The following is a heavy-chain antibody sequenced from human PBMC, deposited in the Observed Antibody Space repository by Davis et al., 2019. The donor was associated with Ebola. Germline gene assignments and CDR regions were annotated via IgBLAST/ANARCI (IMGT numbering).Heavy chain of an antibody. J-gene: IGHJ5*02. D-gene: IGHD3-9*01. Sequence: GESLKISCAASGFTFSGSAMHWVRQAPGKGLEWVAVISYDGSNKYYADSVKGRFTISRDNSKNTLYLQMNSLRAEDTAVYYCAKDREVEYFDWVETSLDPWGQGTLVTVSS. CDR2: ISYDGSNK. CDR1: GFTFSGSA. V-gene: IGHV3-30*04. CDR3: AKDREVEYFDWVETSLDP.